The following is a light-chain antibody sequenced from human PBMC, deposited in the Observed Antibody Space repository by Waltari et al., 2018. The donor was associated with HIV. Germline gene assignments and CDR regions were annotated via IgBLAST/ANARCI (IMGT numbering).Light chain of an antibody. CDR2: DVS. V-gene: IGLV2-23*02. CDR3: LTYVSKTSTWQ. Sequence: QSALTQPASVSGNPGQSVTITCTGTDIDIGNYNLVSWFQQPPGKAPKLLIYDVSKRPSGVSSRFSGSKSGYFASLTISGLLTEDESSYYCLTYVSKTSTWQFGGGTYLTV. CDR1: DIDIGNYNL. J-gene: IGLJ3*02.